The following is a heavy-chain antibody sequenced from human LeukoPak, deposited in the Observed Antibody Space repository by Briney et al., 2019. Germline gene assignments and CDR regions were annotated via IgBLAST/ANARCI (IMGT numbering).Heavy chain of an antibody. CDR3: AREGGGGGYYSDSYGHPHFDC. D-gene: IGHD3-22*01. CDR1: GFTFSNYW. J-gene: IGHJ4*02. CDR2: MKPDGSEE. V-gene: IGHV3-7*01. Sequence: PGGSLRLSCAASGFTFSNYWMTWVRQAPGKGLEWVANMKPDGSEEYYVDSVRGRFTVSRDSARNSLYLQMDSLRAEDTAVYYCAREGGGGGYYSDSYGHPHFDCWGPGTLVTVSS.